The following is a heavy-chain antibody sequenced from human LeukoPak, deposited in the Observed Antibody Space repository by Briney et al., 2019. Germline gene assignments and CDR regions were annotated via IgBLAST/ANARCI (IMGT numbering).Heavy chain of an antibody. Sequence: PGGSLRLSCAASGFTFSSYGMHWVRQAPGKGLEWVAVISYDGSNKYYADSVKGRFTISRDNSKNTLYLQMNSLRAEDTAVYYCAEVKRRGEPYYFDYWGQGTLVTVSS. CDR2: ISYDGSNK. V-gene: IGHV3-30*18. D-gene: IGHD1-14*01. CDR1: GFTFSSYG. J-gene: IGHJ4*02. CDR3: AEVKRRGEPYYFDY.